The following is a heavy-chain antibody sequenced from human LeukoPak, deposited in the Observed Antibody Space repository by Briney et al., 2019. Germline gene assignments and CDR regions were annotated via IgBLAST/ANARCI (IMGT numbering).Heavy chain of an antibody. CDR3: ARGIATGIDFFDP. CDR1: GFTFSSYS. CDR2: ISSSSSYI. Sequence: PGGSLRLSCAASGFTFSSYSMNWVRQAPGKGLEWVSSISSSSSYIYYADSVKGRFTISRDNAKNSLYLQINSLRAEDTAVYYCARGIATGIDFFDPWGQGTLVTVSS. J-gene: IGHJ5*02. V-gene: IGHV3-21*01. D-gene: IGHD6-13*01.